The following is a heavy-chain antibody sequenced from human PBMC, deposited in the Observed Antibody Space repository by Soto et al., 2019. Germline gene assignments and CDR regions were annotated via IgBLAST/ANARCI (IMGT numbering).Heavy chain of an antibody. CDR3: ARTGQQRIGTKLRDY. CDR2: ISGSGGST. J-gene: IGHJ4*02. V-gene: IGHV3-23*01. D-gene: IGHD6-13*01. CDR1: GFTFSSYA. Sequence: EVQLLESGGDLVQPGGSLRLSCAASGFTFSSYAMSWVRQAPGKGLVWVSGISGSGGSTYYVDSVKGRFTISRDTSKNALQLQMKSLRAEDTAVYYCARTGQQRIGTKLRDYLGQGTLVSVSS.